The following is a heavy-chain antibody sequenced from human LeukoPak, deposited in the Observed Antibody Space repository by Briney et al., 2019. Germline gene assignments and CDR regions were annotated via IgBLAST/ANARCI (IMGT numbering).Heavy chain of an antibody. Sequence: PSEILSLTCAVYGGSFSGYYWGWIRQPPGKGLEWIGSIYYSGTTYYNPSLKSRVTISVDTSKKQFSLKLRSVTAADTAVYYCARHEWGITNAFDIWGQGTMVTVSS. CDR1: GGSFSGYY. D-gene: IGHD1-20*01. CDR3: ARHEWGITNAFDI. CDR2: IYYSGTT. J-gene: IGHJ3*02. V-gene: IGHV4-39*01.